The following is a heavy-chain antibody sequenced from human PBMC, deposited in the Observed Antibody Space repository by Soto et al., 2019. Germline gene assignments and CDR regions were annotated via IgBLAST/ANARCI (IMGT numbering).Heavy chain of an antibody. Sequence: PGGALSVPCSASGFNFNSYTMNWVRLAGGKGLDWFSSVRRSSDNTYYAASVKGRFAIFRANAENSVHLQVNSLRAEDTAVYYCARVGEYLGEIEYLADWGQVTPVTVCS. CDR3: ARVGEYLGEIEYLAD. V-gene: IGHV3-21*06. J-gene: IGHJ4*02. CDR2: VRRSSDNT. CDR1: GFNFNSYT. D-gene: IGHD3-16*01.